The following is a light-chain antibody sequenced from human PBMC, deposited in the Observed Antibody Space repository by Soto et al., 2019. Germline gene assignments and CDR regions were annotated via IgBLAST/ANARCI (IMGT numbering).Light chain of an antibody. CDR3: QRSFSTPLT. Sequence: DIQMTQSPSSLSASVGDRVTITCRASQRISRYLQWYQQKPGKTPKLLIYAASSLQSGVPSRFSGSGSGTDFTLNISSLQPEDLATYYCQRSFSTPLTFGGGTKVEIK. V-gene: IGKV1-39*01. CDR1: QRISRY. CDR2: AAS. J-gene: IGKJ4*01.